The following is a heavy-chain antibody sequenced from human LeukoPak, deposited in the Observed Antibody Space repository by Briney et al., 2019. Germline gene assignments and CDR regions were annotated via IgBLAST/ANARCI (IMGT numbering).Heavy chain of an antibody. CDR2: ISSASGSI. J-gene: IGHJ4*02. Sequence: GGSLRLSCAASGFTFSSCSMNWVRQAPGQGLEWVSYISSASGSIYYADSVKGRFTISRDNAKNSLFLQMNSLRAEDTAVYYCARLPAYCSSSSCYSDYWGQGTLVTVSS. CDR1: GFTFSSCS. CDR3: ARLPAYCSSSSCYSDY. V-gene: IGHV3-48*04. D-gene: IGHD2-2*01.